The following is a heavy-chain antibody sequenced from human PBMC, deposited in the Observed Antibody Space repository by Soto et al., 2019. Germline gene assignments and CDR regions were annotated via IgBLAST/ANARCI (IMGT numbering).Heavy chain of an antibody. Sequence: ASVKVSCKASGYTFTGYYIHWVRQAPGQGLEWMGWINPNGGGTNYAQKFQDWVTMTRDTSISTAYMELSRLKSDDTAVYYCARVATIFGVVPDYWGQGTLVTAPQ. V-gene: IGHV1-2*04. CDR3: ARVATIFGVVPDY. D-gene: IGHD3-3*01. J-gene: IGHJ4*02. CDR2: INPNGGGT. CDR1: GYTFTGYY.